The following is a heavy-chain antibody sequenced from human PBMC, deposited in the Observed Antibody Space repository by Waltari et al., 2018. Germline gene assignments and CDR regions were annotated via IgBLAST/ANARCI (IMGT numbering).Heavy chain of an antibody. CDR3: ARHPPVPVIREGFDY. CDR1: GGSINYYY. CDR2: IHYTGTP. J-gene: IGHJ4*02. D-gene: IGHD2-21*01. V-gene: IGHV4-59*08. Sequence: QVQLQESGPGLVKPSETLSLTCTVSGGSINYYYWSWIRQPPGKGLEYIGYIHYTGTPPDDPPLRSGVTISGDTSKNQFSLILNFVTAADTAVYYCARHPPVPVIREGFDYWGRGTLVTVSP.